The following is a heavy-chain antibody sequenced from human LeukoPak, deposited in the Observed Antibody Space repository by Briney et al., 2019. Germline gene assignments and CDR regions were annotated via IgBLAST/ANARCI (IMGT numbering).Heavy chain of an antibody. CDR1: GFTFDDYA. Sequence: GRSLRLSCAASGFTFDDYAMHWVRQAPGKGLEWVSGISWNSGSIGYADSVKGRFTISRDNAKNSLYLQINSLRAEDTALYYCAKGYGWDLDYWGQGTLVTVSS. CDR3: AKGYGWDLDY. D-gene: IGHD5-18*01. J-gene: IGHJ4*02. V-gene: IGHV3-9*01. CDR2: ISWNSGSI.